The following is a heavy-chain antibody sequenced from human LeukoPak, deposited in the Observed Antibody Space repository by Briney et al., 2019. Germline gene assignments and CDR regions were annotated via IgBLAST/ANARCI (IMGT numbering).Heavy chain of an antibody. CDR2: IYYSGST. D-gene: IGHD3-10*01. V-gene: IGHV4-59*08. CDR1: GGSTSSYY. CDR3: ARHSSVRGVMGAFDI. J-gene: IGHJ3*02. Sequence: SETLSLTCTVSGGSTSSYYWSWIRQPPGKGLEWIGYIYYSGSTNYNPSLKSRVTISVDTSKNQFSLKLSSVTAADTAVYYCARHSSVRGVMGAFDIWGQGTMVTVSS.